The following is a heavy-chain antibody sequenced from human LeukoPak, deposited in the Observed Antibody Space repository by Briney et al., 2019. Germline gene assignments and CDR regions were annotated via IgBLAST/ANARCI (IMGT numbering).Heavy chain of an antibody. V-gene: IGHV3-23*01. D-gene: IGHD2-15*01. CDR2: ISSSGGST. J-gene: IGHJ4*02. CDR3: AKGASLRYCSGGSCYSDTLLDY. Sequence: GGSLRLSCAASGFTFSSYAMSWVRQAPGKGLEWVSAISSSGGSTYYADSVKGRFTISRDNSKNTLYLQMNSLRAEDTAVYYCAKGASLRYCSGGSCYSDTLLDYWGQGTLVTVSS. CDR1: GFTFSSYA.